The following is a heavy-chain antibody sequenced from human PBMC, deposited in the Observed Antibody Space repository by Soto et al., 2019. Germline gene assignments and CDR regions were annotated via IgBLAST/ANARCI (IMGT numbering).Heavy chain of an antibody. D-gene: IGHD5-18*01. CDR2: IYYSGSP. J-gene: IGHJ6*02. V-gene: IGHV4-61*01. CDR3: AREGVDTANYGMDV. Sequence: PSETLSLTCTVSGGSVSSGSYYWSWIRQPPGKGLEWIGYIYYSGSPNYNPSLKSRVTISVDTSKNQFPLKLSSVTAADTAVYYCAREGVDTANYGMDVWGQGTTVTVSS. CDR1: GGSVSSGSYY.